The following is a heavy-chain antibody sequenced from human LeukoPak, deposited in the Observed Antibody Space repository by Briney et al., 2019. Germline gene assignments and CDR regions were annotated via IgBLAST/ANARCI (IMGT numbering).Heavy chain of an antibody. D-gene: IGHD6-19*01. CDR3: AKEGPKKWLVQSKAFDI. V-gene: IGHV3-23*01. J-gene: IGHJ3*02. CDR1: LVTFSVYA. Sequence: PGGALRLSRADSLVTFSVYARSWGPPAPRKGLGWVSAISGSGGSTYYADSVKGRFTISRDNSKNTLYLQMNSLRAEDTAVYYCAKEGPKKWLVQSKAFDIWGQGTMVTVSS. CDR2: ISGSGGST.